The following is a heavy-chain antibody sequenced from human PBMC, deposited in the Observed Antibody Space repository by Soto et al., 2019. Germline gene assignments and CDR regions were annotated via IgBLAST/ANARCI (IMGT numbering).Heavy chain of an antibody. CDR1: GDSISSYY. J-gene: IGHJ4*02. Sequence: QVQLQESGPGLVKPSETLSLTCTVSGDSISSYYWSWIRQPPGKGLEWIGYIYYSGNSNNSPSLKSRVTISRDTSKNEFSLNLSSVTAADTAVYYCARLQRVGNTGYYFDNWGQGTLVTVSS. V-gene: IGHV4-59*08. CDR2: IYYSGNS. D-gene: IGHD3-9*01. CDR3: ARLQRVGNTGYYFDN.